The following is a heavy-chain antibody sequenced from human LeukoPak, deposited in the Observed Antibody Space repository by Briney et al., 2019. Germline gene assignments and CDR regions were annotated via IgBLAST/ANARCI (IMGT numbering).Heavy chain of an antibody. CDR3: ARLGYCSSTSCYLAYYYYYYMDV. V-gene: IGHV4-39*01. CDR1: GGSISSSSYY. CDR2: IYYSGST. Sequence: SETPSLTCTVSGGSISSSSYYWGWIRQPPGKGLEWIGSIYYSGSTYYNPSLKSRVTISVDTSKNQFSLKLSSVTAADTAVYYCARLGYCSSTSCYLAYYYYYYMDVWGKGTTVTISS. J-gene: IGHJ6*03. D-gene: IGHD2-2*01.